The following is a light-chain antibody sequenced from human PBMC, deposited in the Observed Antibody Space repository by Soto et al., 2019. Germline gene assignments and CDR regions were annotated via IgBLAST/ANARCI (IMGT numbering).Light chain of an antibody. Sequence: QSALTQPASVSGSPGQSITISCTGTGSDVGSYNLVSWYQQHPGKVPKLIIYEDTKRPSGVSHRFSGSKSGSTASLTISGLLTEDEADYFCCSFAGSNTLIFGGGTKVTVL. CDR3: CSFAGSNTLI. CDR2: EDT. CDR1: GSDVGSYNL. V-gene: IGLV2-23*01. J-gene: IGLJ2*01.